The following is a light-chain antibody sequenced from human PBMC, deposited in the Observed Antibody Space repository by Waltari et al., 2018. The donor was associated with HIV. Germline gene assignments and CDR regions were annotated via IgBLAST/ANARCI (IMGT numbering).Light chain of an antibody. Sequence: DIQMTQTPSSLSASVGDTVPISCRASENIGDSLHWYQQISGKAPKLLIYCASSRQGGVPSRFSGRGSGTHFTLTIASLQSDDFATYYCQQTYTAPHTFGQGTQMDLK. CDR2: CAS. CDR3: QQTYTAPHT. CDR1: ENIGDS. V-gene: IGKV1-39*01. J-gene: IGKJ2*01.